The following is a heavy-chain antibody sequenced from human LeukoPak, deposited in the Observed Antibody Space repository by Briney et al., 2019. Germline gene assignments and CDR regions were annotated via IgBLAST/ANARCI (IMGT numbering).Heavy chain of an antibody. CDR2: IYYSGST. D-gene: IGHD6-13*01. V-gene: IGHV4-61*08. CDR3: ARDGSRYSSSIWFDP. CDR1: GGSISSGGYY. J-gene: IGHJ5*02. Sequence: PSETLSLTCTVSGGSISSGGYYWSWIRQHPGKGLEWIGYIYYSGSTYYNPSLKSRVTISVDTSKNQFSLKLSSVTAADTAVYYCARDGSRYSSSIWFDPWGQGTLVTVSS.